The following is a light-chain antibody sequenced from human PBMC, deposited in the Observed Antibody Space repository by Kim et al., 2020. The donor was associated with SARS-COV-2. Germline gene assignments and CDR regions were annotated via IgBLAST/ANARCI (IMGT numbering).Light chain of an antibody. CDR2: DVS. Sequence: LTQPASVSGSPGQSITISCTGTSSDIGGHDYVSWYQQHPGKAPKLMIYDVSNRPSGVSNRFSGSKSGNTASLTISGLQAEDEADYYCSSYTTSAAWVFGGGTQLTVL. V-gene: IGLV2-14*03. CDR1: SSDIGGHDY. J-gene: IGLJ3*02. CDR3: SSYTTSAAWV.